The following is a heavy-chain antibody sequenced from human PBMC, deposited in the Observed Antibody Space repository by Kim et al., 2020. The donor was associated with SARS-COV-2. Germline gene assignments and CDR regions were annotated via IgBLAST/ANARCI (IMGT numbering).Heavy chain of an antibody. CDR3: ARGWGISPAPFDFDL. J-gene: IGHJ2*01. CDR2: INPNSGGT. CDR1: VYTFTDYY. D-gene: IGHD7-27*01. Sequence: ASVKVSCKASVYTFTDYYMHWVRQAPGQGLEWMGRINPNSGGTNYPQKFQGKVTMTRDTSISTAYMELSRLRSDDTAVYYCARGWGISPAPFDFDLWGRVTLVTVSS. V-gene: IGHV1-2*06.